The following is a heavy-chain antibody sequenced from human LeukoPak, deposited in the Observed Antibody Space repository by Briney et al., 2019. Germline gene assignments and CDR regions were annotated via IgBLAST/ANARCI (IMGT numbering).Heavy chain of an antibody. D-gene: IGHD6-19*01. Sequence: SETLSLTCTVSGGSISSYYWSWIRQPPGKGLEWIGYIYYSGSTNYNPSLKSRVTISVDTSKNQFSLKLSSVTAADTAVYYCGSGSEWLVAHRFDYWGQGTLVTVSS. CDR3: GSGSEWLVAHRFDY. J-gene: IGHJ4*02. CDR1: GGSISSYY. V-gene: IGHV4-59*08. CDR2: IYYSGST.